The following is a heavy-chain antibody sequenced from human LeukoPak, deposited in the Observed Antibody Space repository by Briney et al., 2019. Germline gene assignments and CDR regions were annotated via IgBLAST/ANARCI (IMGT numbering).Heavy chain of an antibody. CDR1: GGSISSGGYY. V-gene: IGHV4-31*03. Sequence: SQTLSLTCTVSGGSISSGGYYWSWIRQHPGKGLEWIGYIYYSGSTYYNPSLKSRVTISVDTSKNQFSLKLSSVAAADTAVYYCASGTRVATITGWFDPWGQGTLVTVSS. CDR2: IYYSGST. CDR3: ASGTRVATITGWFDP. D-gene: IGHD5-12*01. J-gene: IGHJ5*02.